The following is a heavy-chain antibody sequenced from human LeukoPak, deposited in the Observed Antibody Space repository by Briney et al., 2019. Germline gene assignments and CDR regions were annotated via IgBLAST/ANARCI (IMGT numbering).Heavy chain of an antibody. CDR1: GGSIISSGDY. J-gene: IGHJ3*02. V-gene: IGHV4-39*01. Sequence: SETLSLTCTVSGGSIISSGDYWWGWIRQPPGKGLEWIGGIYYTGTTYNDPSLKSRVTISVDTSKSHFSLRLTSVTAADTAVYYCARQRASGTWAFDIWGQGTMVTVSP. CDR2: IYYTGTT. CDR3: ARQRASGTWAFDI. D-gene: IGHD3-10*01.